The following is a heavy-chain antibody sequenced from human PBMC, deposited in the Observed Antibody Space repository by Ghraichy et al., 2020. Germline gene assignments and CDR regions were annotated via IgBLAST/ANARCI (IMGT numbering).Heavy chain of an antibody. CDR1: GGSLKSNDHY. J-gene: IGHJ5*02. CDR2: FYFSGGT. Sequence: SETLSLTCSVSGGSLKSNDHYWGWIRQPPGRGLEWLGSFYFSGGTYYNAALESRVIVSVDTSGNHFSLRLTSVTAADTAVYYCARLLPGTRNWVDPWGQGILVTVSS. D-gene: IGHD1/OR15-1a*01. CDR3: ARLLPGTRNWVDP. V-gene: IGHV4-39*01.